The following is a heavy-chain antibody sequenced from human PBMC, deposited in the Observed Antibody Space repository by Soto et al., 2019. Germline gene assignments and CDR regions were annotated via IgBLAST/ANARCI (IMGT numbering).Heavy chain of an antibody. Sequence: PGGSLRLSCSASGFTFSSYAMHWVRQAPGKGLEYVSAISSNGGSTYYADSVKGRFTISRDNSKNTLYLQMSSLRAEDTAVYYCVKGLYGVRIFSYYYYGMDVWGQGTTVTVSS. CDR2: ISSNGGST. D-gene: IGHD4-17*01. CDR1: GFTFSSYA. V-gene: IGHV3-64D*06. J-gene: IGHJ6*02. CDR3: VKGLYGVRIFSYYYYGMDV.